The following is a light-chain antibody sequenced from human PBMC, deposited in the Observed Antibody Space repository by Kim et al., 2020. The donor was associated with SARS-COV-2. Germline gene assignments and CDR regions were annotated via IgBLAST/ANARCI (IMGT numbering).Light chain of an antibody. CDR2: AAS. Sequence: DIQMTQSPSSLAASVGDRVTITCRASQNINSYLNWYQQKPGKARKLLIYAASTLQSGVPSRFSGSGSGTDFTLTINSLQTEDFATYHCQQSHTAPLLTFGGGTKVDIK. CDR3: QQSHTAPLLT. J-gene: IGKJ4*01. V-gene: IGKV1-39*01. CDR1: QNINSY.